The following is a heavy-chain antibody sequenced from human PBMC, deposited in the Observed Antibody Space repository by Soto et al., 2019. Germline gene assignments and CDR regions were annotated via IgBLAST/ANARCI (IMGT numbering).Heavy chain of an antibody. J-gene: IGHJ6*03. CDR1: GGSFSGYY. CDR3: ARASTTVTYVYYYYMDV. V-gene: IGHV4-34*01. CDR2: INHSGST. D-gene: IGHD4-17*01. Sequence: SETLSLTCAVYGGSFSGYYWSWIRQPPGKGLEWIGEINHSGSTNYNPSLKSRVTISVDTSKNQFSLKLSSVAAADTAVYYCARASTTVTYVYYYYMDVWGKGTTVTVSS.